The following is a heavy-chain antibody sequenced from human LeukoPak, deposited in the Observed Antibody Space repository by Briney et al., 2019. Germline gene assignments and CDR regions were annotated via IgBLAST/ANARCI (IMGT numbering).Heavy chain of an antibody. D-gene: IGHD3-16*01. V-gene: IGHV3-30-3*01. CDR2: ISFGGSNK. Sequence: PTGGSLRLSCAASGFTFSSYTIHWVRQPPGKGLEWVAVISFGGSNKYYADYVKGRFTISKDNSKNTLYLQMNSLRAEDTAVYYCAREELGSSLGFDPWGQGTLVTVSS. CDR3: AREELGSSLGFDP. CDR1: GFTFSSYT. J-gene: IGHJ5*02.